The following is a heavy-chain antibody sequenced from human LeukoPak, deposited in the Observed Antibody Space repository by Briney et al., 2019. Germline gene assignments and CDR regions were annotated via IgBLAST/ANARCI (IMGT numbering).Heavy chain of an antibody. D-gene: IGHD3-22*01. Sequence: GGSLRLSCAASGFTVSSNYMSWVRQAPGRGLEWVSVIYSGGSTYYADSVKGRFTIFIDNSKNTLYLQMNSLRTADTAVYYCAREVRITMMKAFDIWGQGTMVTVSS. CDR2: IYSGGST. V-gene: IGHV3-53*01. J-gene: IGHJ3*02. CDR1: GFTVSSNY. CDR3: AREVRITMMKAFDI.